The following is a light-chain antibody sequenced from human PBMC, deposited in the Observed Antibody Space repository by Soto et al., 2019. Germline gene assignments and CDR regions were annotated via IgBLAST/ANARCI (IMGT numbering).Light chain of an antibody. CDR2: GAS. CDR3: QHYGSSPLT. Sequence: EIVLTQSPGTLSLSPGEGATLSCRASQSVSSNYLAWYQQKPGQAPRLLIFGASSRATGIPDRFSGSGSGTDFTLTVSRLEPVDFAVYYCQHYGSSPLTFGGGTKVEIK. V-gene: IGKV3-20*01. CDR1: QSVSSNY. J-gene: IGKJ4*01.